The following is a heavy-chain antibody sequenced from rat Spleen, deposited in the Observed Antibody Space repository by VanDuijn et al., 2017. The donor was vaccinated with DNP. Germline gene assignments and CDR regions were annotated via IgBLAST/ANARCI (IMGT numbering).Heavy chain of an antibody. CDR3: AGNYYDGSSYYPFAY. CDR2: IIYDGSHA. V-gene: IGHV5-17*01. CDR1: GFTFSDSA. Sequence: EVQLVESGGGVVQPGKSLKLSCAASGFTFSDSAMAWVRQSPKMGLEWVATIIYDGSHAFYRDSVQGRFIISRDNAKATLYLQMDSLRSEDTATYFCAGNYYDGSSYYPFAYWGQGTLVTVSS. J-gene: IGHJ3*01. D-gene: IGHD1-12*02.